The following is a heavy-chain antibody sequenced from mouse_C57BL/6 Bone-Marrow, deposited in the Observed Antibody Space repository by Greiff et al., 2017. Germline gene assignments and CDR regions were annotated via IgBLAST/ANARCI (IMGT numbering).Heavy chain of an antibody. D-gene: IGHD2-1*01. CDR3: TGKGFLYYGNYGAMDY. Sequence: QVQLQQSGAELVRPGASVTLSCKASGYTFTDYEMHWVKQTPVHGLEWIGAIDPETGGTAYNQKFKGKAILTADKSSSTAYMELRSLTSEDSAVYYCTGKGFLYYGNYGAMDYWGQGTSVTVSS. J-gene: IGHJ4*01. V-gene: IGHV1-15*01. CDR1: GYTFTDYE. CDR2: IDPETGGT.